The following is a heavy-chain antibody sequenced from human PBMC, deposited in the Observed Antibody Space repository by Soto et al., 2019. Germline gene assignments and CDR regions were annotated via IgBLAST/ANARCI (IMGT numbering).Heavy chain of an antibody. D-gene: IGHD6-19*01. CDR1: GFNISANW. J-gene: IGHJ4*02. CDR2: IKQDGGEK. V-gene: IGHV3-7*01. Sequence: EVQLVESGGGLVQPGGSLRLYCVAAGFNISANWMSWVRQATGKGLERVANIKQDGGEKNYVDSVKGRFPISRDNADKSLFLQMNSLRADDTAVYECSRGKGWADYWGQGTMVTVSS. CDR3: SRGKGWADY.